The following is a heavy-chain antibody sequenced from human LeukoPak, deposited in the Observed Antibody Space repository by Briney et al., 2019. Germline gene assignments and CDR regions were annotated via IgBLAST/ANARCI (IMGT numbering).Heavy chain of an antibody. V-gene: IGHV3-53*01. J-gene: IGHJ4*02. D-gene: IGHD2-15*01. CDR1: GFTFSSNY. Sequence: GGSLRLSCAASGFTFSSNYMSWVRQAPGKGLEWVSVIYSGGSTYYADSVKGRFTISRDNSKNTLYLQMNSLRAEDTAVYYCARGVAATLFDYWGQGTLVTVSS. CDR2: IYSGGST. CDR3: ARGVAATLFDY.